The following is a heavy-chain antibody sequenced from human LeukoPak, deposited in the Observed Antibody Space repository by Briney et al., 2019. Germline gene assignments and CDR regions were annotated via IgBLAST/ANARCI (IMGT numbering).Heavy chain of an antibody. D-gene: IGHD5-12*01. CDR2: IYDSGST. Sequence: SETLSLTCTVSGGSISSYYWSWIRQPPGKGLEWIGYIYDSGSTNYNPSLKSRVTISVDTSDNQFSLKLSSVTAADAAVYYCARVHDYRSAFDIWGQGTMVTVSS. CDR1: GGSISSYY. CDR3: ARVHDYRSAFDI. J-gene: IGHJ3*02. V-gene: IGHV4-59*08.